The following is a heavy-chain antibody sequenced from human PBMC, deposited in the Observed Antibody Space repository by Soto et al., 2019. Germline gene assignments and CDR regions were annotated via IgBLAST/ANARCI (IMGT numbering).Heavy chain of an antibody. CDR1: GFTFSSYV. CDR2: IGGTSGST. J-gene: IGHJ4*02. Sequence: GGSLRLSCAASGFTFSSYVMSWVRQAPGKGLGWVSAIGGTSGSTYYADSVKGRFTISRDNSKNTMYLQMNSLRAEDTAVYYCAKRRGEGYFDYWGQGTLVTVSS. V-gene: IGHV3-23*01. D-gene: IGHD3-16*01. CDR3: AKRRGEGYFDY.